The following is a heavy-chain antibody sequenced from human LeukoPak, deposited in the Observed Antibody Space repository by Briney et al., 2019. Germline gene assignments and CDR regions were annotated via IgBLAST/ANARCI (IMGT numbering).Heavy chain of an antibody. CDR3: ARQTVGVTGVGITGVLDS. V-gene: IGHV3-11*01. CDR2: ISSSGTTI. D-gene: IGHD1-26*01. CDR1: RFNFIDYY. Sequence: PGGSLRLSCAASRFNFIDYYMTWIRQAPGKGPEWVSSISSSGTTIDYADSVKGRFTISRDNRKKLLYLQMNSLRVEDTAVYYCARQTVGVTGVGITGVLDSWGQGALVTVSS. J-gene: IGHJ4*02.